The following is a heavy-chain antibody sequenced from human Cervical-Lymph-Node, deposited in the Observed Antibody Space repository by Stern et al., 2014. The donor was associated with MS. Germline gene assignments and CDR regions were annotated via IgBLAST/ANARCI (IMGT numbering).Heavy chain of an antibody. Sequence: QVQLQQWRAGLLKPSETLSLTCAIYGGSFSGHYCSWTRQAPGKGLEWIGEIHPSGSAYNTPPLKSRVTISADTSRNQLSLRLTSVTAADTAVYYCARGLDQYKGGDSWGQGTLVTVSS. CDR1: GGSFSGHY. CDR2: IHPSGSA. J-gene: IGHJ4*02. V-gene: IGHV4-34*01. CDR3: ARGLDQYKGGDS. D-gene: IGHD1-14*01.